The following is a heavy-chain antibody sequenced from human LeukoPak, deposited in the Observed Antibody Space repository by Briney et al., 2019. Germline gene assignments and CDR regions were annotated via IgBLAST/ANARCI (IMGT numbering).Heavy chain of an antibody. J-gene: IGHJ4*02. V-gene: IGHV3-11*01. D-gene: IGHD1-26*01. Sequence: PGGSLRLSCAASGFTFSDYYMSWIRQAPGKGLEWVSYISSSGSTIYYADSVKGRFTISRDNAKNSLYLQMKSLRAEDTAVYYCARDRRELELGFDYWGQGTLVTVSS. CDR2: ISSSGSTI. CDR1: GFTFSDYY. CDR3: ARDRRELELGFDY.